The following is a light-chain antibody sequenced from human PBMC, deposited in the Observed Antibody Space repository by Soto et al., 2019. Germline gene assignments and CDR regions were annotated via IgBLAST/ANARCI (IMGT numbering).Light chain of an antibody. CDR3: AAWDDSLNGWV. V-gene: IGLV1-44*01. CDR1: SSNIGSNT. Sequence: QSVLTQPPSASGTLGQRVTISCSGSSSNIGSNTVNWYQQLPGTAPKLLIYSNNQRPSGVPDRFSGSKSRTSASLAISGLQSEDEADYYCAAWDDSLNGWVFGGGTKVTVL. CDR2: SNN. J-gene: IGLJ3*02.